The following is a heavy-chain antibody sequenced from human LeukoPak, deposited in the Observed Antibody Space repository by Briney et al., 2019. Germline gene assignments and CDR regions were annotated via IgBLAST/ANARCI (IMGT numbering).Heavy chain of an antibody. D-gene: IGHD5-12*01. CDR2: IYTSGST. Sequence: SETLSLTCTVSGGSISSYYWSWIRQPAGKGLEWIGRIYTSGSTNYNPSLKSRVTISVDTSKNQFSLKLSSVTAADTAVYYCARGLELPGYSGYGVDYWGQGTLVTVSS. J-gene: IGHJ4*02. CDR3: ARGLELPGYSGYGVDY. V-gene: IGHV4-4*07. CDR1: GGSISSYY.